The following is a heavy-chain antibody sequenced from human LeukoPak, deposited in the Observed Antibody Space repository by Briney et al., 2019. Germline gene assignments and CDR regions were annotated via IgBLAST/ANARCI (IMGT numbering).Heavy chain of an antibody. CDR3: ARPTDSDGDHFGLYRPLDI. CDR1: GYIFTSYP. J-gene: IGHJ3*02. Sequence: ASVKVSCKASGYIFTSYPIHWVRQAPGQRLEWMGWINAGNGNTKYSQKFQNRVTITRDTSANTVYMELSSLTFQDASVYYCARPTDSDGDHFGLYRPLDIWGQRTVVTVSS. CDR2: INAGNGNT. V-gene: IGHV1-3*01. D-gene: IGHD4-17*01.